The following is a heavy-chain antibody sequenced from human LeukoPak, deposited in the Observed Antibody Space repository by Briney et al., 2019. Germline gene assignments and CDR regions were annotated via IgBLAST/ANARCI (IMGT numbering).Heavy chain of an antibody. J-gene: IGHJ4*02. CDR2: IYHVGTT. D-gene: IGHD7-27*01. CDR3: ASRKLGNDY. CDR1: GYSINNGYY. V-gene: IGHV4-38-2*02. Sequence: SETLSLTCTVSGYSINNGYYWGWSRQPPGKGLEWIGSIYHVGTTSYSPSLKSRVTISADTSQNQFSLKLSSVTAADTAVYYCASRKLGNDYWGQGTLVTVSS.